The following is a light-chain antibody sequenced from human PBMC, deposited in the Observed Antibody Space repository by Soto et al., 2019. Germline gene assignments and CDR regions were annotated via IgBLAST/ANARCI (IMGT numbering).Light chain of an antibody. J-gene: IGLJ2*01. CDR1: SSNIGAGYD. V-gene: IGLV1-40*01. CDR2: GNS. CDR3: QSYDSSLSGSV. Sequence: QPVLTQPPSVSGAPGQRVTISCTGSSSNIGAGYDVHWYQQLPGTAPKLLIYGNSNRPSGVPDRFSGSKSGTSASLAITGLQAVDEADYCCQSYDSSLSGSVLGGGTKRTVL.